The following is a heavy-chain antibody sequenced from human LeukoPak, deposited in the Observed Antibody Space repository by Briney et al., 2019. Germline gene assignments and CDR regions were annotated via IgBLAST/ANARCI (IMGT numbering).Heavy chain of an antibody. CDR3: ARSFVRKGAFDI. Sequence: PGGSLRLSCAASGFTFSSYWMNWVRQAPGKGLEWVSYISSSGSTIYYADSVKGRFTISRDNAKNSLYLQMNSLRAEDTAVYYCARSFVRKGAFDIWGQGTMVTVSS. V-gene: IGHV3-48*03. CDR1: GFTFSSYW. D-gene: IGHD6-6*01. CDR2: ISSSGSTI. J-gene: IGHJ3*02.